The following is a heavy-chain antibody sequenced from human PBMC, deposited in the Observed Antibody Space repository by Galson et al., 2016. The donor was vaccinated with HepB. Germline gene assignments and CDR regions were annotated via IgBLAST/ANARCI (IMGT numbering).Heavy chain of an antibody. V-gene: IGHV3-7*01. J-gene: IGHJ4*02. CDR2: INRDGSEK. D-gene: IGHD3-22*01. CDR1: GFSLSAYW. Sequence: SLRLSCAGSGFSLSAYWMVWVRQAPGKGLEWVANINRDGSEKYSVEGRFSISRDHAKNSLSLQMDSLRAEDAAVYYCARDVAYDALDCWGQGTLVTVSS. CDR3: ARDVAYDALDC.